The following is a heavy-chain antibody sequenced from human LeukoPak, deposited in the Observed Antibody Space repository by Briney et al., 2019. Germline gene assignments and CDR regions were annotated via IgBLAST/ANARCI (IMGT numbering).Heavy chain of an antibody. V-gene: IGHV3-7*03. CDR1: GFTFSSYW. CDR3: ATQRGYGDPFFDY. CDR2: IKQDGSEK. D-gene: IGHD4-17*01. J-gene: IGHJ4*02. Sequence: GGSLRLSCAASGFTFSSYWMTWVRQAPGKGLEWVANIKQDGSEKYYVDSVKGRFTISRDNAKSSLYLQMNSLRAVDTAVYYCATQRGYGDPFFDYWGQGTLVTVSS.